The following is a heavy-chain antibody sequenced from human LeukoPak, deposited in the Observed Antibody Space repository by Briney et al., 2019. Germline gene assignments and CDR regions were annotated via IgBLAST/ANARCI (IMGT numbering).Heavy chain of an antibody. CDR1: GGSISSYC. CDR3: ARHGNLVVPANYYYMDV. J-gene: IGHJ6*03. D-gene: IGHD2-2*01. CDR2: IYYSGST. Sequence: SETLSLTCTVSGGSISSYCWSWIRQPPGKGLEWIGYIYYSGSTNYNPSLKSRVTISVDTSKNQFSLKLSSVTAADTAVYYCARHGNLVVPANYYYMDVWGKGTTVTVSS. V-gene: IGHV4-59*08.